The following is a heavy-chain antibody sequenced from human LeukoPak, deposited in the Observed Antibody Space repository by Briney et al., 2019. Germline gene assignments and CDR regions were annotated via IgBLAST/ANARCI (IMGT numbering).Heavy chain of an antibody. CDR3: ARGGRGSAAVVAPRSFDI. CDR2: TYTGGNS. J-gene: IGHJ3*02. D-gene: IGHD3-22*01. Sequence: GGSLRLSCAASGFTVSSIHMVWVRQAPGKGLEWVSVTYTGGNSYYADSVKGRFIISRDVSKNTLYLQMNSLRAEDSALYYCARGGRGSAAVVAPRSFDIWGQGSMVTVSS. V-gene: IGHV3-53*01. CDR1: GFTVSSIH.